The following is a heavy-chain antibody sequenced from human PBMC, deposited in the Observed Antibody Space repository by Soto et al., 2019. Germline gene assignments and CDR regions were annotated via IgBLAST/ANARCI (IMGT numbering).Heavy chain of an antibody. CDR1: GFTFSSYA. CDR3: ARAYGSGSLDDY. CDR2: ISYDGSNK. D-gene: IGHD3-10*01. Sequence: GGSLRLSCAASGFTFSSYAMHWVRQAPGKGLEWVAVISYDGSNKYYADSVKGRFTISRDNSKNTLYLQMNSLRAEDTAVYYCARAYGSGSLDDYWGQGTLVTVSS. J-gene: IGHJ4*02. V-gene: IGHV3-30-3*01.